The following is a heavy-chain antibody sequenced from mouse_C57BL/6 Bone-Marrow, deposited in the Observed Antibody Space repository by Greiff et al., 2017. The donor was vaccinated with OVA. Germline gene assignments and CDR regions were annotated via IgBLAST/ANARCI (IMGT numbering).Heavy chain of an antibody. CDR2: IDPSDSYT. CDR1: GYTFTSYW. V-gene: IGHV1-50*01. Sequence: QVQLQQPGAELVKPGASVKLSCKASGYTFTSYWMQWVKQRPGQGLEWIGEIDPSDSYTNYNQKFKGKATLTVDTSSSTAYMQLSSLTSEDSAGYYCGAPYDMDYWGQGTSVTVSS. D-gene: IGHD3-1*01. CDR3: GAPYDMDY. J-gene: IGHJ4*01.